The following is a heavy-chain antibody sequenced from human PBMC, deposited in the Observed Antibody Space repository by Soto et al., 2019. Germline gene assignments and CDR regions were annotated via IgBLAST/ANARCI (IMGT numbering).Heavy chain of an antibody. CDR3: AKSWGDTWQESGFDI. CDR2: MSATGRST. Sequence: EVQLLESGGDLRQPGGSLRLSCAASGFSFSSYSMSWVRHVPGKGLQWVSVMSATGRSTYYADTVKGRFTTSRDNSRNTMYLQMNSLRGVDTAVYYCAKSWGDTWQESGFDIWGLGTMVTVSA. V-gene: IGHV3-23*01. CDR1: GFSFSSYS. D-gene: IGHD5-18*01. J-gene: IGHJ3*02.